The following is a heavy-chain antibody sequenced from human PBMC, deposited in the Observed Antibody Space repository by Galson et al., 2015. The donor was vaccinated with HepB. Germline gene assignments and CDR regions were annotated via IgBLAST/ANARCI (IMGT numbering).Heavy chain of an antibody. CDR2: IYTSGST. V-gene: IGHV4-4*07. CDR1: GGSISSYY. J-gene: IGHJ4*02. CDR3: ASLRVAVLGGIEDGIDY. D-gene: IGHD2-2*01. Sequence: SETLSLTCTVPGGSISSYYWSWIRQPAGKGLEWIGRIYTSGSTNYNPSLKSRVTMSVDTSKNQFSLKLSSVTAADTAVYYCASLRVAVLGGIEDGIDYWGQGTLVTVSS.